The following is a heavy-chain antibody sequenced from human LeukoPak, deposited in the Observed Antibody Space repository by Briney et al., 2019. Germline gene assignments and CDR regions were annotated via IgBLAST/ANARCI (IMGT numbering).Heavy chain of an antibody. CDR3: ARDRPNYANYYGMDV. D-gene: IGHD5-24*01. CDR2: IIPILGIA. Sequence: ASVKVSCKASGGTFSSYAISWVRPAPGQGLEWMGRIIPILGIANYAQKFQGRVTITADKSTSTAYMELSSLRSEDTAVYYCARDRPNYANYYGMDVWGQGTTVTVSS. V-gene: IGHV1-69*04. CDR1: GGTFSSYA. J-gene: IGHJ6*02.